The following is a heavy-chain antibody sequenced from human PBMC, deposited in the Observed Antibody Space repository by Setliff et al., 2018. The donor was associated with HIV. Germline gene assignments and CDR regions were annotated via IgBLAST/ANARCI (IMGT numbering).Heavy chain of an antibody. Sequence: KSSETLSLTCTVSSDSIRFYYWTWIRQPPGKGLEWIGNVYYTGSTNYNPSLKSRTTISIDTSKSQFSLKLTSVAAADTAVYYCARDSGGYNYGFAVGSFDYWGQGALVTVSS. CDR3: ARDSGGYNYGFAVGSFDY. CDR1: SDSIRFYY. D-gene: IGHD5-18*01. CDR2: VYYTGST. J-gene: IGHJ4*02. V-gene: IGHV4-59*01.